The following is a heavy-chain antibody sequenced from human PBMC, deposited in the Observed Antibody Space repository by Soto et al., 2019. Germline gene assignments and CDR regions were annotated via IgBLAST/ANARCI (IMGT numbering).Heavy chain of an antibody. V-gene: IGHV3-7*04. J-gene: IGHJ1*01. D-gene: IGHD2-21*01. CDR3: ARLLWWWGY. Sequence: EVQLVESGGGLVQPRGSLRLSCAASGFSFSTFWMSWVRQAPGKGLEWVANIKQDGSEIYYVDSVKGRFTISRDNAKNSLYLQMNSLRAEDTAVYYCARLLWWWGYWGQGTLVTVSS. CDR2: IKQDGSEI. CDR1: GFSFSTFW.